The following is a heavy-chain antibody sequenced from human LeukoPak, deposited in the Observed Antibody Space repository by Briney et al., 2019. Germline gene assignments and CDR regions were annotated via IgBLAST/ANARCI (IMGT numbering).Heavy chain of an antibody. CDR2: TYYRSKSYY. J-gene: IGHJ4*02. CDR3: TRGGAGMTVSLFDS. CDR1: GDSFSSNSAA. V-gene: IGHV6-1*01. D-gene: IGHD6-19*01. Sequence: SQTLSLTCAISGDSFSSNSAAWNWIRQSPSRGLEWLGRTYYRSKSYYDYAVSVKSRIIISPDTSKNHFSLQLNSVTPEDTAVYYCTRGGAGMTVSLFDSWGQGTLVTVSS.